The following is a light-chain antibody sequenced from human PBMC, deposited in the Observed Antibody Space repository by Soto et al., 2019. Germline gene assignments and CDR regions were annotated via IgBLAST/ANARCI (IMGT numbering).Light chain of an antibody. CDR3: QQYNSYPWT. CDR1: QSISSW. CDR2: TAS. Sequence: DIQMTQSPSTLSASVGDRVTITCRASQSISSWLAWYQQKPGTAPKLLIYTASTLESGVPSRFSGSGSGTEFTLTIISLQPDDFATYYCQQYNSYPWTFGQGIKVEIK. J-gene: IGKJ1*01. V-gene: IGKV1-5*03.